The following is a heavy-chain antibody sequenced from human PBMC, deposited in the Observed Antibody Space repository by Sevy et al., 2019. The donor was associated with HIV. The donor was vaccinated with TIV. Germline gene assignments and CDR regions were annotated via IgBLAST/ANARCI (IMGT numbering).Heavy chain of an antibody. Sequence: ASVKVSCKASGYTFTGYYVHWLRQAPGQGLEWMGWINPKTGGTYFAKKFQDRVTMTTGTSITTPYLKLSGLKFDVTAGYYCARIGDYCDTSGYYPLKYCGQGTLVTVS. CDR3: ARIGDYCDTSGYYPLKY. D-gene: IGHD3-22*01. CDR1: GYTFTGYY. CDR2: INPKTGGT. J-gene: IGHJ4*01. V-gene: IGHV1-2*02.